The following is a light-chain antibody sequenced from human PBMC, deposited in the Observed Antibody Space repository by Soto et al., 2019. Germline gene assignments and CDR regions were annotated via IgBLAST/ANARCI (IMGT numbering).Light chain of an antibody. CDR3: QQRSNWPIT. CDR2: DAS. Sequence: EIVLTQSPATLSLSPGERATLSCRASQSVSSYLAWYQQKPGQAPGLLIYDASSRATGIPARFSGSGSGTDFTLTISSLEPEDFAVYYCQQRSNWPITFGQGTRLEIK. V-gene: IGKV3-11*01. CDR1: QSVSSY. J-gene: IGKJ5*01.